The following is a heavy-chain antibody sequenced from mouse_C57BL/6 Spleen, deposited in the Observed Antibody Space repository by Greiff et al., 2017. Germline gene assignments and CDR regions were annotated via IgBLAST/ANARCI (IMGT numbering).Heavy chain of an antibody. CDR1: GYSFTGYY. J-gene: IGHJ2*01. V-gene: IGHV1-42*01. Sequence: VQLQQSGPELVKPGASVKISCKASGYSFTGYYMNWVKQSPEKSLEWIGEINPSTGGTTYNQKVKAKATLTVDKSSSTAYMQLKSLTSEDSAVYYCARPYYSNYEGVGTFDYWGQGTTLTVSS. CDR3: ARPYYSNYEGVGTFDY. CDR2: INPSTGGT. D-gene: IGHD2-5*01.